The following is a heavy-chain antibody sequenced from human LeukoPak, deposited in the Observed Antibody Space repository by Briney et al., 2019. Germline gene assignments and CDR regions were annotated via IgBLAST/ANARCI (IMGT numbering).Heavy chain of an antibody. CDR1: GYTFSSYA. CDR3: ARSYYYDSSGYGDYFDY. CDR2: INTNTGNP. Sequence: ASVKVSCKASGYTFSSYAMNWVRQAPGQGLEWMGWINTNTGNPTYAQGFTGRFVFSLDTSVGTAYLQVNSLKAEDTAVYYCARSYYYDSSGYGDYFDYWGQGTLVTVSS. D-gene: IGHD3-22*01. V-gene: IGHV7-4-1*02. J-gene: IGHJ4*02.